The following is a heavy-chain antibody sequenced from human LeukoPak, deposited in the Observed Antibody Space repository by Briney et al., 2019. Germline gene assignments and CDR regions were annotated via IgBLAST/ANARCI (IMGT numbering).Heavy chain of an antibody. CDR2: IYFSGST. Sequence: PSETLSLICSVSGGYIYGYYWSWVRQPLGKALVGSGYIYFSGSTNYNPSLKCRAIISITTSKSQFSPTLNSVTAADTAVYYSARGEAVPGTEIDRWGQGTLGTVSS. CDR3: ARGEAVPGTEIDR. CDR1: GGYIYGYY. D-gene: IGHD1-26*01. J-gene: IGHJ5*02. V-gene: IGHV4-59*01.